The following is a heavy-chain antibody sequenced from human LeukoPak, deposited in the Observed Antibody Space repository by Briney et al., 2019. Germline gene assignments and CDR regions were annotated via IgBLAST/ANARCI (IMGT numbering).Heavy chain of an antibody. J-gene: IGHJ3*02. CDR3: AARDYYDSSGYHEGAFDI. CDR1: GFTFSSYG. CDR2: IWYDGSNK. V-gene: IGHV3-33*01. D-gene: IGHD3-22*01. Sequence: GGPLRLSCAASGFTFSSYGMHWVRQAPGKGLEWVAVIWYDGSNKYYADSVKGRSTISRDNSKNTLYLQMNSLRAEDTAVYYCAARDYYDSSGYHEGAFDIWGQGTMVTVSS.